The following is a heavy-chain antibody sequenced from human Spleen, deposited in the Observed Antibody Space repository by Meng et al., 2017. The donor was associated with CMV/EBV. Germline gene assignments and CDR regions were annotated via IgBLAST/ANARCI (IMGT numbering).Heavy chain of an antibody. CDR2: TYHRSEWYN. J-gene: IGHJ4*02. Sequence: GDDVSSNSAAWHWIRQSPSRGLEWLGKTYHRSEWYNDYAVSVKSRVTINPDTSKNQISLQLKSVTPEDTAVYYCARVSGGYHYGTFDYWGQGTLVTVS. D-gene: IGHD5-18*01. V-gene: IGHV6-1*01. CDR1: GDDVSSNSAA. CDR3: ARVSGGYHYGTFDY.